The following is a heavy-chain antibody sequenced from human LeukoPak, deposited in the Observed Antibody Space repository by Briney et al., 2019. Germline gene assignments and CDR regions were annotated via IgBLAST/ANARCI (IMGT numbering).Heavy chain of an antibody. CDR3: AREPTTVVTRGWNYYFDY. CDR2: ISGSGDST. CDR1: GFTFSDYA. Sequence: GGSLRLSCAASGFTFSDYAMSWVRQAPGKGLEWVSAISGSGDSTYYADSVKGQFTISRDISKNTLYPQMNSLRAEDTAVYYCAREPTTVVTRGWNYYFDYWGQGTLVTVSS. D-gene: IGHD4-23*01. J-gene: IGHJ4*02. V-gene: IGHV3-23*01.